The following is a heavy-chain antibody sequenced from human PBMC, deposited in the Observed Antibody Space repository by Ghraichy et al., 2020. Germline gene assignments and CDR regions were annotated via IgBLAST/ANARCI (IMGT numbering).Heavy chain of an antibody. CDR3: ARPSRWLVSYGMDV. CDR2: IYYSGST. V-gene: IGHV4-39*01. Sequence: SETLSLTCTVSGGSISSSSYYWGWIRQPPGKGLEWIGSIYYSGSTYYNPSLKSRVTISVDTSKNQFSLKLSSVTAADTAVYYCARPSRWLVSYGMDVWGQGTTVTVSS. J-gene: IGHJ6*02. D-gene: IGHD3-22*01. CDR1: GGSISSSSYY.